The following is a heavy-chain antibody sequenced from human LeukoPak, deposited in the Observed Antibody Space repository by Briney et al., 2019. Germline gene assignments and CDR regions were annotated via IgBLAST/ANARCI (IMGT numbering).Heavy chain of an antibody. D-gene: IGHD3-16*01. CDR1: GYTFTSYY. CDR3: ARVKTAHVWNGRHYYMDV. J-gene: IGHJ6*03. V-gene: IGHV1-46*01. Sequence: APVKVSCKASGYTFTSYYMHWVRQAPGQGLEWMGIINPSGGSTSYAQKFQGRVTMTRDMSTSTVYMELSSLRSEDTAVYYCARVKTAHVWNGRHYYMDVWGKGTTVTVSS. CDR2: INPSGGST.